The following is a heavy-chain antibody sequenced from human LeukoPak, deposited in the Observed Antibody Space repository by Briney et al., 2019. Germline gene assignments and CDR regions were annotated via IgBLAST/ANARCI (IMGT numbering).Heavy chain of an antibody. V-gene: IGHV4-59*01. D-gene: IGHD4-17*01. CDR1: GGSINNYY. CDR3: ARGGDYGDLRYFDY. CDR2: IYYRGST. J-gene: IGHJ4*02. Sequence: KTSETLSLTCTVSGGSINNYYWSWIRQPPGKELEWIGYIYYRGSTNYNPSLKSRVTFSVDTSKNQFSLKLNSVTAADTAVYYCARGGDYGDLRYFDYWGQGTLVTVSS.